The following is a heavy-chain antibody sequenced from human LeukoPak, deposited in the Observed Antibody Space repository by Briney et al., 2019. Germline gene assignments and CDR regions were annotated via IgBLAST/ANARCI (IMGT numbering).Heavy chain of an antibody. Sequence: PGGSLRLSCAASGFTFSNAWMSWVRQAPGKGLEWVGRIQSKTDGGTTDYAAPVKGRFTISRDDSKNTLYLQMNSLKTEDTAVYYCTTDVVTAIVYYFDYWGQGTLVTVSS. J-gene: IGHJ4*02. CDR3: TTDVVTAIVYYFDY. CDR1: GFTFSNAW. V-gene: IGHV3-15*01. CDR2: IQSKTDGGTT. D-gene: IGHD2-21*02.